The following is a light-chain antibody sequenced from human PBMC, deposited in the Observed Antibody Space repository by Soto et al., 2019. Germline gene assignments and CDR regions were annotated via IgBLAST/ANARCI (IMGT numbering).Light chain of an antibody. Sequence: QSALTQPRSVSRSPGQSVTISCTGTSSDVGGYNYVSWYQQHPGKAPKVMIYDVSRRPSGVPDRFSGSKSGNTASLTISGLQAEDEADYYCCSYAVSNTFWVFGGGTKVTVL. CDR1: SSDVGGYNY. CDR3: CSYAVSNTFWV. V-gene: IGLV2-11*01. J-gene: IGLJ3*02. CDR2: DVS.